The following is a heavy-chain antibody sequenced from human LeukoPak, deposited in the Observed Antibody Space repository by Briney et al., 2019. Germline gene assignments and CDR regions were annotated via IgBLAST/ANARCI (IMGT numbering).Heavy chain of an antibody. J-gene: IGHJ5*02. CDR1: GFTFSDYY. CDR2: TSSSGSTI. D-gene: IGHD2-2*01. Sequence: PGGSLRLSCAASGFTFSDYYMSWIRQAPGKGLEWVSYTSSSGSTIYYADSVKGRFTISRDNAKNSLYLQMNSLRAEDTAVYYCASSPGGYCSSTSCRLGDWFDPWGQGTLVTVSS. V-gene: IGHV3-11*04. CDR3: ASSPGGYCSSTSCRLGDWFDP.